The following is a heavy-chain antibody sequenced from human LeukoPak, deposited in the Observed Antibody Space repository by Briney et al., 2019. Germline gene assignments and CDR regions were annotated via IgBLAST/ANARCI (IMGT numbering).Heavy chain of an antibody. CDR2: ISSSSSYI. V-gene: IGHV3-21*01. D-gene: IGHD3-22*01. Sequence: PGGSLRLSCAASGFTFSSYSMNWVRQAPGKGLEWVSSISSSSSYIYYADSVKGRFTISRDNAKNSLYLQMNSLRAEDMAVYYCARTRGLYYDSSGYWGQGTLVTVSS. CDR1: GFTFSSYS. CDR3: ARTRGLYYDSSGY. J-gene: IGHJ4*02.